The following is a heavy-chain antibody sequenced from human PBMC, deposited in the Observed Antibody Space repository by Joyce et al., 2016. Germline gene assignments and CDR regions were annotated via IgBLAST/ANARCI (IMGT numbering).Heavy chain of an antibody. CDR2: IAFDKSST. D-gene: IGHD1-26*01. Sequence: QVQLVESGGGVVQPGRSLRLSCAGSGFTFNTYNMHWVRQAPGKGLEWVAVIAFDKSSTYYTDSVKGRFTISRDNSKNTLFLQMNRRRAEDTAVYYCARDSGKYHYRFDYWGQGTLVSVSS. V-gene: IGHV3-30-3*01. CDR1: GFTFNTYN. CDR3: ARDSGKYHYRFDY. J-gene: IGHJ4*02.